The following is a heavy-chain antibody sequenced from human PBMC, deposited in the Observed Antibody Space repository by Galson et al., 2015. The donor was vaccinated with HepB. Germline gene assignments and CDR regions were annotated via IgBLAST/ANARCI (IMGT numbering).Heavy chain of an antibody. Sequence: SLRLSCAATGFTFSSYSMNWLRQAPGKGLEWVSFISSNSHYIYYRDSMKGRFTISRDNAKNSVYLQMNSLGVEDTAVYYCARSLVTVCAAVTRPPDQGGQATLVLVSS. J-gene: IGHJ4*02. CDR3: ARSLVTVCAAVTRPPDQ. D-gene: IGHD3-9*01. CDR2: ISSNSHYI. CDR1: GFTFSSYS. V-gene: IGHV3-21*01.